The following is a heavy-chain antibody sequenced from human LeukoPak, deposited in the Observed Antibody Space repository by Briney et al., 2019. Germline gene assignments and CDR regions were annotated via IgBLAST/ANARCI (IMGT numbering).Heavy chain of an antibody. J-gene: IGHJ4*02. Sequence: GGSLRLSCAASGFTFSSYAMSWVRQAPGKGLEWVSAISGSGGSTYYADSVKGRFTISRDNSKNTLYLQMNSLRAEDTAVYYCATQKWFGELLMNLDYWGQGTLVTVSS. CDR1: GFTFSSYA. D-gene: IGHD3-10*01. CDR2: ISGSGGST. V-gene: IGHV3-23*01. CDR3: ATQKWFGELLMNLDY.